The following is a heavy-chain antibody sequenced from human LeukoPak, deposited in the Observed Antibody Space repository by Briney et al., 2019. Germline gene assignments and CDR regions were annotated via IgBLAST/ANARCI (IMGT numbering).Heavy chain of an antibody. CDR2: INPNSGGT. V-gene: IGHV1-2*02. J-gene: IGHJ5*02. CDR3: ARGELLYTVTTDNWFDP. D-gene: IGHD4-11*01. Sequence: GASVKVSCKASGYTFTGYYMHWVRQAPGQGLEWMGWINPNSGGTNYAQKFQGRVTMTRDTSISTAYMELSRLRSDDTAVYYCARGELLYTVTTDNWFDPWGQGTLVTVSS. CDR1: GYTFTGYY.